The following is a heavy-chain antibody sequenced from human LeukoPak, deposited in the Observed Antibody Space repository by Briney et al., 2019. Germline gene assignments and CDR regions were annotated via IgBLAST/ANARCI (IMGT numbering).Heavy chain of an antibody. CDR3: ARRIVVTRGFDY. CDR2: IYYSGST. Sequence: SETLSLTCTVSGGSISSSSYYWGWIRQPPGKGLEWIGSIYYSGSTYYNPSLKSRVTISVDTSKNQFSLKMSSVTAADTAVYYCARRIVVTRGFDYWGQGTLVTVSS. D-gene: IGHD4-23*01. CDR1: GGSISSSSYY. J-gene: IGHJ4*02. V-gene: IGHV4-39*01.